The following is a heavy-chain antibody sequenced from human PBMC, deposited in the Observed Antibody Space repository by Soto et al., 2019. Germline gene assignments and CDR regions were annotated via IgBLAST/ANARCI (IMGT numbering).Heavy chain of an antibody. CDR2: IFHAGGT. CDR1: GGSFSSGDW. CDR3: AGRTPIAPT. Sequence: QVQLQESGPGLVEPTGTLSLTCGVSGGSFSSGDWWTWVRQPPGKGLEWIGEIFHAGGTSYNSSLQSRDTISLDKTKNQLSLRLTSVTAADTAIYYCAGRTPIAPTWGRGTLVIVSS. J-gene: IGHJ5*02. D-gene: IGHD6-13*01. V-gene: IGHV4-4*02.